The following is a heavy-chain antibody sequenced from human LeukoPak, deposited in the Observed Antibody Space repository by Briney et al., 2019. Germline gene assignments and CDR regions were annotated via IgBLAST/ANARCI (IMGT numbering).Heavy chain of an antibody. CDR2: ISRMSSTI. Sequence: PGGSLRLSCVASGFTFRSYSMNWGRQAPGKGLEGGSYISRMSSTIYYAGSVKGRFTISRDNGKNSLYLQMNSLRAEDTAVYYCARAGAGYCSTTSCYYFDYWGQGTLVTVSS. D-gene: IGHD2-2*03. CDR1: GFTFRSYS. J-gene: IGHJ4*02. V-gene: IGHV3-48*01. CDR3: ARAGAGYCSTTSCYYFDY.